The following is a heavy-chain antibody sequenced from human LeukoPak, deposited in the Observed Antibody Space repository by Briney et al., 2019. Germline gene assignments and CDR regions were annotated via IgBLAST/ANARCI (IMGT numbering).Heavy chain of an antibody. V-gene: IGHV3-30-3*01. CDR3: FSVTIDY. CDR1: GFTFSSYA. J-gene: IGHJ4*02. CDR2: ISYDGSNK. Sequence: PGGSLRLSCAASGFTFSSYAMHWVRQAPGKGLEWVAVISYDGSNKYYADSVKSRFTISRDNSKNTLYLQMNSLRAEDTAVYYCFSVTIDYWGQGTLVTVSS. D-gene: IGHD4-11*01.